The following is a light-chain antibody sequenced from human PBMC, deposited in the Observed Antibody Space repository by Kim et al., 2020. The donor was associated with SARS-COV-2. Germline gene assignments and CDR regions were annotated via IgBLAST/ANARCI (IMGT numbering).Light chain of an antibody. V-gene: IGKV1-5*03. J-gene: IGKJ4*01. CDR3: QQYNSYLLT. Sequence: MTQSPSTLSASVGDRVTITCRASQSISSWLAWYQQKPGKAPKLLIYKASSLESGVPSRFSGSGSGTEFTLTISSLQPDDFATYYCQQYNSYLLTFAGGTKVDIK. CDR1: QSISSW. CDR2: KAS.